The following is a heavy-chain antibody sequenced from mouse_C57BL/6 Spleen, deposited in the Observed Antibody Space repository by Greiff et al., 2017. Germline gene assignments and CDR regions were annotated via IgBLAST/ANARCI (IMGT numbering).Heavy chain of an antibody. Sequence: QVQLQQPGAELVKPGASVKLSCKASGYTFTSYWMHWVKQRPGQGLEWIGMIHPNSGSTNYNEKFKSKATLTVDKSSSTAYMQLSSLTSEDSAVYYCAREALRREVWFAYWGQGTLVTVSA. D-gene: IGHD2-12*01. CDR2: IHPNSGST. CDR3: AREALRREVWFAY. CDR1: GYTFTSYW. J-gene: IGHJ3*01. V-gene: IGHV1-64*01.